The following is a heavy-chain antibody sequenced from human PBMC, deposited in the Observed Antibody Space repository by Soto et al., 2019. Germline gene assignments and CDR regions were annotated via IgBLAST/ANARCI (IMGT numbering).Heavy chain of an antibody. CDR3: VRAAGYNGYDYVYYYGMDV. Sequence: QVQLVESGGGVVQPGGSLRLSCAASGFTFSSYGMHWVRQAPGKGLEWVALTWYDGGNKYYADSGKGRFSISRDNSKNMLYLQMNSLRDEDTAVYYCVRAAGYNGYDYVYYYGMDVWGQGTTVTVSS. D-gene: IGHD5-12*01. CDR2: TWYDGGNK. V-gene: IGHV3-33*01. CDR1: GFTFSSYG. J-gene: IGHJ6*02.